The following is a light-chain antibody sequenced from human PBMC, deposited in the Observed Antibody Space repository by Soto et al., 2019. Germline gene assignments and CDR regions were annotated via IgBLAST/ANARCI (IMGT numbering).Light chain of an antibody. CDR1: ETIGNS. Sequence: IQMTQSPSSLSASVGDRVTITCRASETIGNSLHWYQQKLGKAPKLLIYSAPNLQSGVPPRFSGSGFGTDFTLTLSSLQPEAFANYYCQHRPNFGGGNKVEIK. CDR3: QHRPN. J-gene: IGKJ4*01. V-gene: IGKV1-39*01. CDR2: SAP.